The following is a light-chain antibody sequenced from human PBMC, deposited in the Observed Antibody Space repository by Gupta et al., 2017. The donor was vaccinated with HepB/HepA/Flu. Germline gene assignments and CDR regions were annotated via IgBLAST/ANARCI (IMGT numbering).Light chain of an antibody. V-gene: IGLV2-14*03. J-gene: IGLJ2*01. Sequence: QSALTQPASVSGSPGQAITTSCTGTSSDVGGYNYVSCYQQHPGKAPKLMIYDVSNRPSGVSNRFSGSRSGNTASLTISGLQAEDEADYYCSSYTSSSTLVVFGGGTKLTVL. CDR3: SSYTSSSTLVV. CDR1: SSDVGGYNY. CDR2: DVS.